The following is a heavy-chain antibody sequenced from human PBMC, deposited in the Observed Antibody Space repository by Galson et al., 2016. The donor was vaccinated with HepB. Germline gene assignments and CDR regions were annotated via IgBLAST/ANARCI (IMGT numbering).Heavy chain of an antibody. D-gene: IGHD3-16*01. CDR3: ARDRAMFGVVMVLDN. CDR1: GFTFTDHA. V-gene: IGHV3-43*02. J-gene: IGHJ4*02. CDR2: ISGDETII. Sequence: SLRLSCAASGFTFTDHAIHWVRQVPGKGLVWVSLISGDETIISYADSVKGRFIISRDSSKSSVNLQMSSLRSDDSGLYYCARDRAMFGVVMVLDNWGQGTLITVSS.